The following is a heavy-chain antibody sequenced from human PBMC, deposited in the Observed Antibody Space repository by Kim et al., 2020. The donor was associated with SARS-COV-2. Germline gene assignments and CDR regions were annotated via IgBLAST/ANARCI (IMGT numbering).Heavy chain of an antibody. CDR2: MSPSSGDT. V-gene: IGHV1-8*01. CDR1: AYSFTGFH. CDR3: TRGVTAGYDY. J-gene: IGHJ4*02. Sequence: ASVKVSCKTSAYSFTGFHINWVRQATGQGLEWMGWMSPSSGDTVYAQQFQGRVTMTRDTSITTAYLELSSLKSEDTAVYYCTRGVTAGYDYWGQGTLVTV. D-gene: IGHD6-25*01.